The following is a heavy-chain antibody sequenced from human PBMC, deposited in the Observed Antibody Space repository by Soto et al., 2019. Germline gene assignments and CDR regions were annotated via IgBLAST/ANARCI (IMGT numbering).Heavy chain of an antibody. Sequence: QVQLQESGPGLVKPSETLSLTCTVSGGSISSYYWSWIRQPPGKGLEWIGYIHYSGSTNYNPSLKSLAPISVDTSKNQFSLKRSSVTAADTAVYYCARSYGPGFDYWGKVTLVTVSS. V-gene: IGHV4-59*08. D-gene: IGHD1-26*01. J-gene: IGHJ4*02. CDR1: GGSISSYY. CDR3: ARSYGPGFDY. CDR2: IHYSGST.